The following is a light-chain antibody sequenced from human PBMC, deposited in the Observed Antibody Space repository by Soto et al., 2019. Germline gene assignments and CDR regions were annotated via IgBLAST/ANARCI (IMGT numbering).Light chain of an antibody. CDR2: DVS. CDR3: SSYADTFVV. V-gene: IGLV2-11*01. J-gene: IGLJ2*01. CDR1: ASDVGGFNF. Sequence: QSALTQPRSVSGSPGQSVTVSCTGIASDVGGFNFVSWYQQHPGKAPRLIIYDVSHRPSGVPDRFSGSKSAHTASLTISGLQADDEADYFCSSYADTFVVFGGGPKLTVL.